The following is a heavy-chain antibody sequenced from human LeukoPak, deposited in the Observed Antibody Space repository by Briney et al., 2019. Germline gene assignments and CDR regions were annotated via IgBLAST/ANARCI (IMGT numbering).Heavy chain of an antibody. Sequence: GRSLRLSCAASGFTFSSYGMRWVRQAPGKGLEWVAVIWYDGSNKYYADSVKGRFTISRDNSKNTLYLQMNSLRAEDTAVYYCARACSSTSCYIDYWGQGTLVTVSS. CDR3: ARACSSTSCYIDY. CDR2: IWYDGSNK. D-gene: IGHD2-2*02. J-gene: IGHJ4*02. CDR1: GFTFSSYG. V-gene: IGHV3-33*01.